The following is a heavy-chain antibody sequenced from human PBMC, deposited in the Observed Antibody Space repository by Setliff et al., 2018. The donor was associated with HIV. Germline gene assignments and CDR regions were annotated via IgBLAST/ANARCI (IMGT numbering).Heavy chain of an antibody. CDR3: ARGLAAAADFDY. V-gene: IGHV1-18*01. J-gene: IGHJ4*02. Sequence: ASVKVSCKASGYTFTSYGISWVRQAPGQGREGMGWISAYNGNTNYAQKLQGRVTMTTDTSTGTAYMELRSLSSADTAVYYCARGLAAAADFDYWGQGTLVTVSS. CDR1: GYTFTSYG. CDR2: ISAYNGNT. D-gene: IGHD6-13*01.